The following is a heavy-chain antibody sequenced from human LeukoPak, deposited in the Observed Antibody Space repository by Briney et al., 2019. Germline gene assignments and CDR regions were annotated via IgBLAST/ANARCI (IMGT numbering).Heavy chain of an antibody. D-gene: IGHD5-24*01. J-gene: IGHJ4*02. V-gene: IGHV4-59*08. CDR2: IYYSGST. Sequence: SETLSLTCTVSGGSISSYYWSWIRQPPGKGLEWIGYIYYSGSTNYNPSLKSRVTISVDTSKNQFSLKLSSVTAADTAVYYCARIEMATTTIDYWGQGTLVTVSS. CDR3: ARIEMATTTIDY. CDR1: GGSISSYY.